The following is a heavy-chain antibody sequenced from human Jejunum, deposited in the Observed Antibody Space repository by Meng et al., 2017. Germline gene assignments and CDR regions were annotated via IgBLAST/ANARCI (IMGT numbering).Heavy chain of an antibody. D-gene: IGHD5-18*01. CDR1: GFTFSTYT. V-gene: IGHV3-30-3*01. CDR3: ARDLGYSYGHPSDY. CDR2: ILSDGSNK. Sequence: QIQLEESVGVVVQSVRSLRLPCAASGFTFSTYTIHWVRQAPGKGLEWVALILSDGSNKYYADFVKGRFTISRDNSKNTLYLQMNSLRTEDTAVYYCARDLGYSYGHPSDYWGQGTLVTVSS. J-gene: IGHJ4*02.